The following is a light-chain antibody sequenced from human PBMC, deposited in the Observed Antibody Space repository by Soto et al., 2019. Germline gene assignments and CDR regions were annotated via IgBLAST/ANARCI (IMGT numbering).Light chain of an antibody. CDR1: SCDIGAYNN. CDR2: GDS. J-gene: IGLJ1*01. CDR3: SSFTTVWTHV. Sequence: QSALTQPASVSGAPGQSVTISCTGSSCDIGAYNNVSWYQQNPGKAPKLIISGDSNRPSGVSNLFCGSKSATAASLTISGLQNEEEADYFCSSFTTVWTHVFGTGTKLTVL. V-gene: IGLV2-14*01.